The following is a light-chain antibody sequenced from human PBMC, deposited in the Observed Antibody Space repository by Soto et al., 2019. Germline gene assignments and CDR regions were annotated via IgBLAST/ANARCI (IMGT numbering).Light chain of an antibody. CDR1: QSVSSN. J-gene: IGKJ1*01. Sequence: EIVMTQSPATLSVSPGERATLSCRASQSVSSNLAWYQQKPGQAPRLLIYGASSRATGIPARFSGSGSGPEFTLTISILQSEDFAVYYCQQYNNWPQTFGQGTKVEIK. CDR2: GAS. V-gene: IGKV3-15*01. CDR3: QQYNNWPQT.